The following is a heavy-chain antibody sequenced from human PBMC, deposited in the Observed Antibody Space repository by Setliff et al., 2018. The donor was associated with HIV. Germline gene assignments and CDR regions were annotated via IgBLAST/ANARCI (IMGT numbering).Heavy chain of an antibody. CDR2: ISAYNGNT. CDR1: GYNFINYG. V-gene: IGHV1-18*01. D-gene: IGHD3-9*01. Sequence: GASVKVSCKASGYNFINYGISWVRQAPGQGLEWMGWISAYNGNTDYAPRLLGRVTMTTDTFTSTAYMELRSLSSDDTAVYYCARDLMGLRYFDWLLGDAFDIWGQGTMVTVSS. J-gene: IGHJ3*02. CDR3: ARDLMGLRYFDWLLGDAFDI.